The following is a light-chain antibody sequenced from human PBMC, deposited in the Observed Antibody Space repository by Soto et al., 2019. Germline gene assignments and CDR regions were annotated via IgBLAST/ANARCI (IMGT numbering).Light chain of an antibody. CDR1: SSDVGGYDF. CDR2: EVT. CDR3: GSYSSTTTREV. J-gene: IGLJ1*01. V-gene: IGLV2-14*01. Sequence: QSVGAQPACVSGSPGQAITISCTGASSDVGGYDFVSWYQHHPGTPPKLIIYEVTHRPSGVSHRFSGSKSASTASLTISGLQVGDEADYFCGSYSSTTTREVFGTGTKVTVL.